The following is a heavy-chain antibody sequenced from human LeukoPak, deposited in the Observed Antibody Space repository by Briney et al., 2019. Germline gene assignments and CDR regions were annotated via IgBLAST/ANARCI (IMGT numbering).Heavy chain of an antibody. D-gene: IGHD1-1*01. CDR3: ARGGTGFDAFDI. V-gene: IGHV3-23*01. Sequence: PGGSLRLSCAASGFTFSSYAMSWVRQAPGKGLEWVSAISGSGGSTYYADSVKGRFTISRENAKNSLYLQMNSLRAGDTAVYYCARGGTGFDAFDIWGQGTMVTVSS. CDR1: GFTFSSYA. J-gene: IGHJ3*02. CDR2: ISGSGGST.